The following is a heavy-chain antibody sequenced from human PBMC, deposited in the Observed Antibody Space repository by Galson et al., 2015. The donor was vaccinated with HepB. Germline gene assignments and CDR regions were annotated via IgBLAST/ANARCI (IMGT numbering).Heavy chain of an antibody. J-gene: IGHJ6*02. D-gene: IGHD1-20*01. CDR2: ISYDGSNK. Sequence: SLRLSCAASGFTFSSYAMHWVRQAPGKGLEWVAVISYDGSNKYYADSVKGRFTIPRDNSKNTLYLQMNSLRAEDTAVYYCARDFAPPGGVRYNWNVVSHGMDVWGQGTTVTVSS. V-gene: IGHV3-30-3*01. CDR1: GFTFSSYA. CDR3: ARDFAPPGGVRYNWNVVSHGMDV.